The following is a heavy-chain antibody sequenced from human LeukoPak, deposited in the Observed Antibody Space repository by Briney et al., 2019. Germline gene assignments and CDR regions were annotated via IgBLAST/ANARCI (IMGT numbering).Heavy chain of an antibody. J-gene: IGHJ4*02. CDR3: ARDGYDFWSGYHFDY. D-gene: IGHD3-3*01. CDR1: GGSFSGYY. Sequence: SETLSLTCAVYGGSFSGYYWSWIRQPPGKGLEWIGEINHSGSTNYNPSLKSRVTISVGTSKNQFSLKLSSVTAADTAVYYCARDGYDFWSGYHFDYWGQGTLVTVSS. V-gene: IGHV4-34*01. CDR2: INHSGST.